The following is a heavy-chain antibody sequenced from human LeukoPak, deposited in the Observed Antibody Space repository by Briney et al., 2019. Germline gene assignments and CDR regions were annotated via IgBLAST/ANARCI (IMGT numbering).Heavy chain of an antibody. J-gene: IGHJ4*02. CDR3: ARVARGNYYHFDS. D-gene: IGHD1-26*01. CDR2: ISSSSETT. V-gene: IGHV3-48*04. Sequence: PGGSLRLSCATSGFTFSTYSLTWVRQAPGKGLEWVSYISSSSETTSYADSVKGRFTSSRDYVKNSLYLQMTSLRAEDTAVYYCARVARGNYYHFDSWGQGTLVTVSS. CDR1: GFTFSTYS.